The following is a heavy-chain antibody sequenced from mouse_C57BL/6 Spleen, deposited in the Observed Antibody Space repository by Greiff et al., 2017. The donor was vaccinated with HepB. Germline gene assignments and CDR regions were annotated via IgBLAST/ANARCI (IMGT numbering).Heavy chain of an antibody. CDR1: GYTFTDYY. Sequence: EVQLQQSGPELVKPGASVKISCKASGYTFTDYYMNWVKQSHGKSLEWIGDINPNNGGTSYNQKFKGKATLTVDKSSSTAYMELRSLTSEDSAVYYCAHYGSIFYAMDYWGQGTSVTVSS. J-gene: IGHJ4*01. CDR2: INPNNGGT. D-gene: IGHD1-1*01. V-gene: IGHV1-26*01. CDR3: AHYGSIFYAMDY.